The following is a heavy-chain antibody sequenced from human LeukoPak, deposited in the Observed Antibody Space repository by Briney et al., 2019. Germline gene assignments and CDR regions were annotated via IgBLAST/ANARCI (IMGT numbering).Heavy chain of an antibody. CDR3: ARGRWSATTTSYYLDF. CDR2: INAGNGNT. V-gene: IGHV1-3*01. Sequence: ASVKVSCKASEYTFTDYAINWVRQAPGQRLEWMGWINAGNGNTRYSQRFQGRVTITRDTSASTAYMELSSLTSEDTAVYYCARGRWSATTTSYYLDFWGQGTLVTVSS. D-gene: IGHD4-17*01. CDR1: EYTFTDYA. J-gene: IGHJ4*02.